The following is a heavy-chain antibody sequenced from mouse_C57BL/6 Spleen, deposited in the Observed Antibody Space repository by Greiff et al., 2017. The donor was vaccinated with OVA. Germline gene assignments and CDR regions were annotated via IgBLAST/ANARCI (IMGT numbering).Heavy chain of an antibody. V-gene: IGHV1-15*01. J-gene: IGHJ2*01. CDR3: TRTYYYSNPFDY. D-gene: IGHD2-5*01. Sequence: VKLVESGAELVRPGASVTLSCKASGYTFTDYEMHWVKQTPVHGLEWIGAIDPETGGTAYNQKFKGKAILTADKSSSTAYMELRSLTSEDSAVYYCTRTYYYSNPFDYWGQGTTLTVSS. CDR2: IDPETGGT. CDR1: GYTFTDYE.